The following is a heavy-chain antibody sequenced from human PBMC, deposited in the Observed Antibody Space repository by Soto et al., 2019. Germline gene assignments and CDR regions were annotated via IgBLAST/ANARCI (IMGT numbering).Heavy chain of an antibody. CDR1: GYTFPRHY. D-gene: IGHD6-6*01. Sequence: GASVKVSCKASGYTFPRHYMHWVGQAPGQGLEWMGWINPNSGGTNYAQKFQGWVTMTRDTSISTAYMELSRLRSDDTAVYYCARAEAYSSSSSLDYWGQGTLVTVSS. V-gene: IGHV1-2*04. CDR2: INPNSGGT. J-gene: IGHJ4*02. CDR3: ARAEAYSSSSSLDY.